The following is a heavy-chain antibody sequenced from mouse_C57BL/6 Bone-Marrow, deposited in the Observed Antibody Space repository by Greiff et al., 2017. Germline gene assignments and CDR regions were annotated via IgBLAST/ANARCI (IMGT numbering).Heavy chain of an antibody. CDR2: IHPNRGCT. J-gene: IGHJ3*01. Sequence: QVQLQQPGAELVKPGASVKLSCKASGYTFTSSWMHWVKQRPGQALEWSGMIHPNRGCTNYNEKFQSKATLTVEESSSSAYMQLSSLTADDSAVYYCARECWFPCAYWGQGTLVTVSA. D-gene: IGHD2-2*01. CDR3: ARECWFPCAY. CDR1: GYTFTSSW. V-gene: IGHV1-64*01.